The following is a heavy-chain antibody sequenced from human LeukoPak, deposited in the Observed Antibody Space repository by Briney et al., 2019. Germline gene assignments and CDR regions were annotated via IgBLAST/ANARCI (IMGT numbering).Heavy chain of an antibody. J-gene: IGHJ4*02. Sequence: GGSLRLSCAASGFTFSNAWMSWVRQAPGKGLEWVGRIKSKTDGGTTDYAAPVKSRFTISRDDSKNTLYLQMNSLKTEDTAVYYCTTAIRRYCSGGSCYSDWGQGTLVTVSS. V-gene: IGHV3-15*01. CDR2: IKSKTDGGTT. D-gene: IGHD2-15*01. CDR1: GFTFSNAW. CDR3: TTAIRRYCSGGSCYSD.